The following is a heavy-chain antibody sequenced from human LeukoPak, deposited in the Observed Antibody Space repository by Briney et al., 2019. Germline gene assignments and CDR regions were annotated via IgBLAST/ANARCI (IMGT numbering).Heavy chain of an antibody. CDR1: GGSISSSSYY. J-gene: IGHJ5*02. CDR3: ARHVGFSSSWRPLGWFDP. D-gene: IGHD6-13*01. Sequence: PSETLSLTCTVSGGSISSSSYYWGWIRQPPGKGLEWIGSIYYSGSTYYNPSLKSRVTISVDTSKNQFSLKLSSVTAADTAVYYCARHVGFSSSWRPLGWFDPWGQGTLVTASS. V-gene: IGHV4-39*01. CDR2: IYYSGST.